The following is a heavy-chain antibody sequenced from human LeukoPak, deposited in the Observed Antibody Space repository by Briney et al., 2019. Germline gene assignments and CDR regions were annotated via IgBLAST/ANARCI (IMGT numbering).Heavy chain of an antibody. J-gene: IGHJ4*02. CDR1: GFTFDDYS. D-gene: IGHD3-22*01. V-gene: IGHV3-43*01. Sequence: PGGSLRLSCAASGFTFDDYSMHWVRHAPGKGLEWVSLISWDGGRTSYADSVKGRFTISGDNSKNSLYLQMNSLRTEDSALYYCAKSGGDSSHPHYDYWGQGTLVTVSS. CDR2: ISWDGGRT. CDR3: AKSGGDSSHPHYDY.